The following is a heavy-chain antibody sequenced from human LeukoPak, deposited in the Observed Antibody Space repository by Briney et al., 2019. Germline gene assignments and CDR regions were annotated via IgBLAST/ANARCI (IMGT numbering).Heavy chain of an antibody. CDR2: ISSDGSST. V-gene: IGHV3-74*03. CDR1: GFTSSNHW. CDR3: ARDQRVTGRPDIDY. Sequence: GGSLSLSCAASGFTSSNHWMHWVRQTPGKGLVWVSRISSDGSSTTYADSVKGRFTISRDNAKNTLYLQMNNLRAEDTAMYYCARDQRVTGRPDIDYWGQGTLVIVSS. J-gene: IGHJ4*02. D-gene: IGHD6-6*01.